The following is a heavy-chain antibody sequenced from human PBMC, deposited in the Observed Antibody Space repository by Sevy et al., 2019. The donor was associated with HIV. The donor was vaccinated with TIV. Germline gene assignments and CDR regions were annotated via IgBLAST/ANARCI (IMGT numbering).Heavy chain of an antibody. CDR2: ISSSGSSI. CDR3: TRNGGAFDNGFDP. CDR1: GFTFSSYD. V-gene: IGHV3-48*03. Sequence: GGSLRLSRTASGFTFSSYDMNWVRQAPGKGLEWVSKISSSGSSIYYADSVKGRFTISRDNAKNSLNLQMNSLRAEDTAVYYCTRNGGAFDNGFDPWGQGTLVTASS. J-gene: IGHJ5*02. D-gene: IGHD2-8*01.